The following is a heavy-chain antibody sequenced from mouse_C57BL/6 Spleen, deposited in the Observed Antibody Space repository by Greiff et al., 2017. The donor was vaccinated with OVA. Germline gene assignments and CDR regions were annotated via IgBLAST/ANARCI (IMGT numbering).Heavy chain of an antibody. J-gene: IGHJ3*01. V-gene: IGHV1-82*01. CDR3: ARYYYGSLAY. CDR1: GYAFSSSW. Sequence: VQVVESGPELVKPGASVKISCKASGYAFSSSWMNWVKQRPGKGLEWIGRIYPGDGDTNYNGKFKGKATLTADKSSSTAYMQLSSLTSEDSAVYFCARYYYGSLAYWGQGTLVTVSA. D-gene: IGHD1-1*01. CDR2: IYPGDGDT.